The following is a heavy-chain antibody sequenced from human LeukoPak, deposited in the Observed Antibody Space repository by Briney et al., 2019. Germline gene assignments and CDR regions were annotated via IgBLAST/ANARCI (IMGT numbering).Heavy chain of an antibody. V-gene: IGHV3-23*01. D-gene: IGHD2-2*01. Sequence: GGSLRLSCAASGFTFSSYAMSWVRQAPGKGLEWVSGISGSGDSTYNADSVKGRFTISRDNSKNTLYLQMNSLRAEDTAVYYCAKERAVVPRGGMDVWGQGTTVTVSS. CDR2: ISGSGDST. CDR3: AKERAVVPRGGMDV. CDR1: GFTFSSYA. J-gene: IGHJ6*02.